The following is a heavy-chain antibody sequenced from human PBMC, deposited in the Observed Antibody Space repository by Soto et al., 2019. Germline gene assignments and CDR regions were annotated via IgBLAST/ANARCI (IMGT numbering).Heavy chain of an antibody. CDR3: ARDPGRDSPIDY. J-gene: IGHJ4*02. D-gene: IGHD3-22*01. CDR1: GFTLSDYG. CDR2: IWHDGGEK. V-gene: IGHV3-33*01. Sequence: QVQLVESGGGVVQPGRSLRLSCTASGFTLSDYGRHWVGQAPGKGLEWVAVIWHDGGEKYYADSVTGRFTISRDNSKNTVHLQIDSLGTEDTALYYCARDPGRDSPIDYWGQGTLVTVSS.